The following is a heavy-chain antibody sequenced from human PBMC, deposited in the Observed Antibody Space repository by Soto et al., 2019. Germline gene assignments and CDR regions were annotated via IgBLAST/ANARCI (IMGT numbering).Heavy chain of an antibody. CDR3: ATPEPTVTTDAFDI. CDR2: IIPILGIA. V-gene: IGHV1-69*02. Sequence: GASAEVCCKASGGTFSSYTISWVRQDPGQGLEWMGRIIPILGIANYAQKFQGRVTITADKSTSTAYMELSGLRSEDTAVYYCATPEPTVTTDAFDIWGQGTMVTVSS. D-gene: IGHD4-17*01. J-gene: IGHJ3*02. CDR1: GGTFSSYT.